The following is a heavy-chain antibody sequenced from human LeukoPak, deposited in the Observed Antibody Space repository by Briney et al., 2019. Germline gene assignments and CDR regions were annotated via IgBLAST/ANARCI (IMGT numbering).Heavy chain of an antibody. V-gene: IGHV4-31*03. CDR2: IYYSGNT. D-gene: IGHD6-13*01. CDR1: GASISSDHYF. CDR3: AREVIAAAGSDAFDM. J-gene: IGHJ3*02. Sequence: SQTLSLTCTVSGASISSDHYFWSWIRRHPGKGLEWIGYIYYSGNTYYNPSLESRVTISVDTSKNQFSLKLSSVTAADTAVYYCAREVIAAAGSDAFDMWGQGTMVTVSS.